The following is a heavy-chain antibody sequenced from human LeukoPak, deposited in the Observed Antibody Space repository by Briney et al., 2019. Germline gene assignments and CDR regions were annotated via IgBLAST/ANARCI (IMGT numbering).Heavy chain of an antibody. CDR3: ARVAAAGPYYYYGMDV. CDR1: GFTFGSYA. CDR2: ISGSDGHT. Sequence: PGGSLRLSCAASGFTFGSYAMSWVRQAPGEGLEWVSTISGSDGHTSYADSVKGRFTISRDNSKNTLYLQMNSLRAEDTAVYYCARVAAAGPYYYYGMDVWGQGTTVTVSS. V-gene: IGHV3-23*01. J-gene: IGHJ6*02. D-gene: IGHD6-13*01.